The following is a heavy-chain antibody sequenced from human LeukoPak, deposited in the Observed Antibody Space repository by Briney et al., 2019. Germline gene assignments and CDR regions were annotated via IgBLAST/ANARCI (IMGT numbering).Heavy chain of an antibody. CDR2: IIPIFGTA. CDR1: GGTFSSYA. D-gene: IGHD3-10*01. V-gene: IGHV1-69*13. J-gene: IGHJ4*02. CDR3: ARDREAGSGSFYSFY. Sequence: EATVKVSCKTSGGTFSSYAISWVRQAPGQGLEWMGGIIPIFGTANYAQKLQGRVTLTADESTSTAYMELSSLRSEDTAVYYCARDREAGSGSFYSFYWGQGTLVTVSS.